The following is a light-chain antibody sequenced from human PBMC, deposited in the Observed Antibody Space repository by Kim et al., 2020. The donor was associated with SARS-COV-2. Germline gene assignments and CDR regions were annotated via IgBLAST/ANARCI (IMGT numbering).Light chain of an antibody. CDR2: AAS. CDR1: QGIRGY. Sequence: SASVGDRVTITCRTSQGIRGYVAWFQQQPGKAPKLLIYAASTLQSGVPSRFSGSGSGTEFTLTIGSLQPEDFATYYCQQLNSYPPTFGQGTKLEI. J-gene: IGKJ2*01. CDR3: QQLNSYPPT. V-gene: IGKV1-9*01.